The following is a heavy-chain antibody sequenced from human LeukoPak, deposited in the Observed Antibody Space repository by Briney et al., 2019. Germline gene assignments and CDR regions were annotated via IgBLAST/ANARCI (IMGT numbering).Heavy chain of an antibody. CDR2: ISAYNGNT. CDR3: ARDLGVTMVRGVITNGPDAFDI. Sequence: GASVKVSCKASGYTFTSYGISWVRQAPGQGLEWMGWISAYNGNTNYAQKLQGRVTMTTDTSTSTAYMELRSLRSDDTAVYYCARDLGVTMVRGVITNGPDAFDIWGQGTMITVSS. V-gene: IGHV1-18*01. J-gene: IGHJ3*02. D-gene: IGHD3-10*01. CDR1: GYTFTSYG.